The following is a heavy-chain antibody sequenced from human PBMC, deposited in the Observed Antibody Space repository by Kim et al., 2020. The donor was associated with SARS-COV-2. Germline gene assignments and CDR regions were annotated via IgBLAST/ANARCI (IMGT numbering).Heavy chain of an antibody. CDR3: ASHYDFWSGTYGMDV. D-gene: IGHD3-3*01. J-gene: IGHJ6*02. V-gene: IGHV3-11*03. Sequence: DSVKGRFTISRDNAKNSLYLQMNSLRAEDTAVYYCASHYDFWSGTYGMDVWGQGTTVTVSS.